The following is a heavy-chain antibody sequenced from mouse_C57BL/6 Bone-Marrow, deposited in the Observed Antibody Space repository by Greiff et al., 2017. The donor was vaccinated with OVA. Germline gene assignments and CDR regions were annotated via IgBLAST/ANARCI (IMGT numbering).Heavy chain of an antibody. D-gene: IGHD1-1*01. CDR1: GYTFTSHG. Sequence: QVQLQQSGAELARPGASVKLSCKASGYTFTSHGISWVKQRTGQGLEWIGEIYPRSGNTYYNEKFKGKATLTADKSSSTAYMELRSLTSEDSAVYFCARVITTVVATGAMDYWGQGTSVTVSS. CDR2: IYPRSGNT. V-gene: IGHV1-81*01. CDR3: ARVITTVVATGAMDY. J-gene: IGHJ4*01.